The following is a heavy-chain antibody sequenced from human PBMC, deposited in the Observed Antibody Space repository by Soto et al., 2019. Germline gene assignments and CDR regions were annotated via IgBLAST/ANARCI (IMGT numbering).Heavy chain of an antibody. CDR2: IYYSGST. CDR3: ASQLVI. V-gene: IGHV4-59*08. J-gene: IGHJ4*02. CDR1: GDSISNYY. Sequence: QVRLQESGPGLVKPSETLSLTCTVSGDSISNYYWTWIRQPPGKGLEWIGYIYYSGSTNYNSSLKSRVTMSVATSKNQFSLNLSSVTASDTAVYYCASQLVIWGQGTLVTVSS.